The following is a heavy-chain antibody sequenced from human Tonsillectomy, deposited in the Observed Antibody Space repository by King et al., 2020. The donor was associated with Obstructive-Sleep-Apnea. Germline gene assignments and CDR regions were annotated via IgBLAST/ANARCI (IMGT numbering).Heavy chain of an antibody. D-gene: IGHD3-22*01. J-gene: IGHJ4*02. CDR3: ARDIAMIARGAGY. Sequence: QLVQSGAVVKKPGASVKVSCKTSGYTFINYYIHWVRQAPGQGLEWMGLIKPSGGNANYAQKFQGRVIITTDSPTGTVYMELSSLRSEDTAVYYCARDIAMIARGAGYWGQGTLVTVSS. V-gene: IGHV1-46*01. CDR1: GYTFINYY. CDR2: IKPSGGNA.